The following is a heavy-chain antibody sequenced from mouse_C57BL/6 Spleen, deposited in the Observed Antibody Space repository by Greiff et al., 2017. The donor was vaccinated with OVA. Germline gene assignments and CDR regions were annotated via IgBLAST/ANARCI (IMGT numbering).Heavy chain of an antibody. V-gene: IGHV1-81*01. D-gene: IGHD1-1*01. CDR1: GYTFTSYG. CDR2: IYPRSGNT. CDR3: ARGGYYYGSSYWYFEG. Sequence: QVQLQQSGAELARPGASVKLSCKASGYTFTSYGISWVKQRTGQGLEWIGEIYPRSGNTYYNEKFKGKATLTADKSSSTAYMELRSLTSEDSAVYFCARGGYYYGSSYWYFEGWGTGTTVTVSS. J-gene: IGHJ1*03.